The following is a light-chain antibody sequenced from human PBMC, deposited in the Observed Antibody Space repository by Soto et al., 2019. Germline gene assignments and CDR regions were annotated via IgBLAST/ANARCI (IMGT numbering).Light chain of an antibody. J-gene: IGLJ7*01. CDR3: GTWDTTLRGVV. CDR1: GSNIGNNY. CDR2: DNN. Sequence: QSALTQPPSVSAAPGHRVTISCSGSGSNIGNNYVSWYQQFPGKAPKVVIYDNNKRPSGIPDRFSVSKSGTSATLGISGLQTEDEADYYCGTWDTTLRGVVFGGGTQLTVL. V-gene: IGLV1-51*01.